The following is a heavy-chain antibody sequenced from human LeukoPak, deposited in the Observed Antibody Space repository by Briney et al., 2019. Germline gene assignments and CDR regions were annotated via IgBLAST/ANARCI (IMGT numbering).Heavy chain of an antibody. V-gene: IGHV4-34*01. Sequence: SETLSLTCAVYGGSFSGYYWTWIRQPPGKGLEWIGEINHSGSTNYNPSLKSRVTISVDTSKNQFSLKLSSVTAADTAVYYCAREPLYNWNGNAFDIWGQGTMVTVSS. CDR3: AREPLYNWNGNAFDI. J-gene: IGHJ3*02. CDR2: INHSGST. D-gene: IGHD1-20*01. CDR1: GGSFSGYY.